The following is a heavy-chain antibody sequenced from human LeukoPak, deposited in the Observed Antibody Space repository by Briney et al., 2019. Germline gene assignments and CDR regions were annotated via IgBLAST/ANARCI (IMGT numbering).Heavy chain of an antibody. J-gene: IGHJ6*02. Sequence: PGGSLRLSCAASGFTVSSNYMSWVRQAPGKGLEWVSVIYSGGSTYYADSVKGRFTISRDNSKNTLYLQMNSLRAKDTAVYYCARDLGSGSYGMDVWGQGTTVTVSS. CDR1: GFTVSSNY. CDR2: IYSGGST. CDR3: ARDLGSGSYGMDV. D-gene: IGHD1-26*01. V-gene: IGHV3-66*01.